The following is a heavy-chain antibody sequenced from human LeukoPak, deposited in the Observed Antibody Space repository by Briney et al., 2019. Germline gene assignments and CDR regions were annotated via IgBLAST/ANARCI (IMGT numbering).Heavy chain of an antibody. Sequence: SETLSLTCGVYGGSFSGYHWSWIRQPPGKGLEWIGEIKYSGSSNYNPSLKSRVNISVDTSKNQFSLKLSSVTAADTAVYYCAGTTVRGNWFDPWGQGTLVTVSS. D-gene: IGHD4-17*01. CDR2: IKYSGSS. CDR1: GGSFSGYH. J-gene: IGHJ5*02. CDR3: AGTTVRGNWFDP. V-gene: IGHV4-34*01.